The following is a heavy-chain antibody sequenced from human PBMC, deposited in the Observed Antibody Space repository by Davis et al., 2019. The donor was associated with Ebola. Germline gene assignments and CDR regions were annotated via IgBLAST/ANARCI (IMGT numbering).Heavy chain of an antibody. CDR1: GYSFTSYW. D-gene: IGHD6-6*01. CDR2: IYPGDSDT. J-gene: IGHJ6*02. CDR3: ARLEGQLGGTYYYYGMDV. Sequence: PGGSLRLSCKGSGYSFTSYWIGWVRQMPGKGLEWMGIIYPGDSDTRYSPSFQGQVTISADKSISTAYLQWSSLKASDTAMYYCARLEGQLGGTYYYYGMDVWGQGTTVTVSS. V-gene: IGHV5-51*01.